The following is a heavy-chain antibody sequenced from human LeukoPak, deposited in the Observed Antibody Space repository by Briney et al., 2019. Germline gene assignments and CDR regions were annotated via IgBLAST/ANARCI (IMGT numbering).Heavy chain of an antibody. Sequence: SVKVSCKASGGTFSSYAISWVRQAPGQGLEWMGGIIPIFGTANYAQKFQGRVTIAADESTSTAYMELSSLRSEDTAVYYCARDYYDTPDAFDIWGQGTMVTVSS. V-gene: IGHV1-69*13. CDR1: GGTFSSYA. CDR2: IIPIFGTA. J-gene: IGHJ3*02. CDR3: ARDYYDTPDAFDI. D-gene: IGHD3-22*01.